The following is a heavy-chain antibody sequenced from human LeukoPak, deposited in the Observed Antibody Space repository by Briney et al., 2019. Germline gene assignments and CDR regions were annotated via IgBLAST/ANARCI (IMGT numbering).Heavy chain of an antibody. J-gene: IGHJ4*02. D-gene: IGHD3-16*01. CDR1: GGSISSSSYY. Sequence: SETLSLTCTVSGGSISSSSYYWGWIRQPPGKGLEWIGGIYYSGSTYYNPSLKSRVTISVDTSKNQFSLKLSSVTAADTAVYYWARQGAFNYWGQGTLVTVSS. CDR2: IYYSGST. V-gene: IGHV4-39*01. CDR3: ARQGAFNY.